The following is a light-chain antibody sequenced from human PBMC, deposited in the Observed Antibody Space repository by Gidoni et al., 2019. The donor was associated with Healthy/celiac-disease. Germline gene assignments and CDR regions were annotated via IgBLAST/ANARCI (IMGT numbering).Light chain of an antibody. Sequence: EIQMTQSPSSLSASVGDRVTITCRASQSISSYLNWYQQKPGKAPKLLIYAESSLQSGVPSRFSGSGSGTDFTLTISSLQPEDFATYYCQQSYSTPLTFGGGTKVEIK. V-gene: IGKV1-39*01. J-gene: IGKJ4*01. CDR2: AES. CDR3: QQSYSTPLT. CDR1: QSISSY.